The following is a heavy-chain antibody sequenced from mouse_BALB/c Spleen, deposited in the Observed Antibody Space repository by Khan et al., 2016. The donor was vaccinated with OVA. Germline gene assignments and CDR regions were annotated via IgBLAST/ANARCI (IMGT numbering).Heavy chain of an antibody. D-gene: IGHD1-3*01. Sequence: QVQLKQSGPGLVAPSQSLSITCTASGFTLTSYGVHWVRQPPGKGLEWLGAIWAGDSTNHNSALTSRLSFSKDNSNSQVFLKMNSLQTDDTAMYYCARLEDIWGQGTTLTVSS. V-gene: IGHV2-9*02. CDR3: ARLEDI. CDR1: GFTLTSYG. J-gene: IGHJ2*01. CDR2: IWAGDST.